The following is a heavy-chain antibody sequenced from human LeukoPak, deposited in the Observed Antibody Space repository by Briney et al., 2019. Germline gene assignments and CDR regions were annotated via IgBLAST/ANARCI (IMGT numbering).Heavy chain of an antibody. V-gene: IGHV4-4*07. Sequence: PSETLSLTCTVSGGSISSYYWSWIRQPAGKGLEWIGRIYTSGSTNYNPSLKSRVTMSVDTSKNQFSLKLSSVTAADTAVYYCAVVYGSGRGDNWFDPWGQGTLVTVSS. D-gene: IGHD3-10*01. CDR1: GGSISSYY. CDR3: AVVYGSGRGDNWFDP. J-gene: IGHJ5*02. CDR2: IYTSGST.